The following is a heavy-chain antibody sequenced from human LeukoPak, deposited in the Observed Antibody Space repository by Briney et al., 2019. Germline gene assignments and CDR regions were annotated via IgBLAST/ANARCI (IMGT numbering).Heavy chain of an antibody. CDR3: AREDYYDSSGSPFDY. V-gene: IGHV1-18*01. Sequence: ASVKVSCKASGYTFTSYGISWVRQAPGQGLEWMGWISAYNGNTNYAQKLQGRVNMTTDTSTSTAYMQLRSLRSDDTAVYYCAREDYYDSSGSPFDYWGQGTLVTVSS. D-gene: IGHD3-22*01. CDR1: GYTFTSYG. CDR2: ISAYNGNT. J-gene: IGHJ4*02.